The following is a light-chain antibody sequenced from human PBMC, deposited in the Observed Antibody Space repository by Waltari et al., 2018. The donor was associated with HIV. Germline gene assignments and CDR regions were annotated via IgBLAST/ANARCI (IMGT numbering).Light chain of an antibody. CDR1: QGIGSA. Sequence: AIQLTQSPSSLSASVGDRVTITCRASQGIGSALAWYQQKPGKPPKLLIHDASSLESGVPSRFSGSGSGTDFTLTINSLQPGDFATYYCQQFKTYPVTFGPGTTVDIK. CDR3: QQFKTYPVT. V-gene: IGKV1-13*02. J-gene: IGKJ3*01. CDR2: DAS.